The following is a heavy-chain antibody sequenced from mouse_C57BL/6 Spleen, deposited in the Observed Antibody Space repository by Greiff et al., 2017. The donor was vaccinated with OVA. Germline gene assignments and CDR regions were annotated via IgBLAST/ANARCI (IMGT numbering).Heavy chain of an antibody. J-gene: IGHJ2*01. CDR2: IDPANGNT. Sequence: EVKLVESVAELVRPGASVKLSCTASGFNIKNTYMHWVKQRPERGLEWIGRIDPANGNTKYAPKFQGKATITADTSSNTAYLQLSSLTSEDTAIYYCARNPYYSNLYYFDYWGQGTTLTVSS. V-gene: IGHV14-3*01. CDR1: GFNIKNTY. D-gene: IGHD2-5*01. CDR3: ARNPYYSNLYYFDY.